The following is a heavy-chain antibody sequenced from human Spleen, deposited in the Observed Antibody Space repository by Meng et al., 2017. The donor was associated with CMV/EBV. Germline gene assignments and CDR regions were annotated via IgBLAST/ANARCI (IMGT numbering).Heavy chain of an antibody. CDR3: AKDQVLWYQLLCGGMDV. V-gene: IGHV3-74*03. D-gene: IGHD2-2*01. Sequence: GESLKISCAASGFTFSASWMHWVRQAPGKGLVWVSRISNTGSTTTYAESVRGRFTISRDNAKNTLYLQMNSLRAEDTAVYYCAKDQVLWYQLLCGGMDVWGQGTTVTVSS. J-gene: IGHJ6*02. CDR1: GFTFSASW. CDR2: ISNTGSTT.